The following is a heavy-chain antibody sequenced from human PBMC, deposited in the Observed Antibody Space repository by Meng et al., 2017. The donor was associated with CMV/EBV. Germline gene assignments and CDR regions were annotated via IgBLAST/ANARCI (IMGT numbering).Heavy chain of an antibody. V-gene: IGHV3-30-3*01. CDR1: GFIFSTYA. CDR2: VSYDGSNK. CDR3: ARGGTRWIKVYYFDH. Sequence: GGSLRLSCTVSGFIFSTYAMHWVRQAPGKGLEWVALVSYDGSNKYYADSMKGRFTISRDNSKNTLYLQMNSLRPEDTAVYYCARGGTRWIKVYYFDHWGQGTLVTVSS. J-gene: IGHJ4*02. D-gene: IGHD4-23*01.